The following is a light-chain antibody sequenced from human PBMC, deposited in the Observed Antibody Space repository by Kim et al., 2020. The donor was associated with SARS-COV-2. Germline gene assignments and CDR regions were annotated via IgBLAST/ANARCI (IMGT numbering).Light chain of an antibody. CDR1: SLRKFY. J-gene: IGLJ2*01. V-gene: IGLV3-19*01. CDR3: NSRDSSGNRLI. Sequence: SSELTQDPAVSVVLGQTVRITCQGDSLRKFYTSWYQQKPGQAPVLVVHGEDNRPSGIPDRFSASYSGNTASLTINGAQAEDEADYYCNSRDSSGNRLIFGVGTKVTVL. CDR2: GED.